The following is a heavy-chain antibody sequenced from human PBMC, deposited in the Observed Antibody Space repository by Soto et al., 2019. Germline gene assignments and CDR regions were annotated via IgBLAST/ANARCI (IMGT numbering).Heavy chain of an antibody. CDR1: VLSFSGYY. D-gene: IGHD6-13*01. V-gene: IGHV4-34*01. CDR2: INHSGST. Sequence: SETLSLTCAFYVLSFSGYYWSCIRHPPGKWLEWIGEINHSGSTNYNPSLKSRVTISVDTSKNQFSLKLSSVTAADTAVYYCARARSRSWYWYYYGMEVWGHGTAVNASS. J-gene: IGHJ6*02. CDR3: ARARSRSWYWYYYGMEV.